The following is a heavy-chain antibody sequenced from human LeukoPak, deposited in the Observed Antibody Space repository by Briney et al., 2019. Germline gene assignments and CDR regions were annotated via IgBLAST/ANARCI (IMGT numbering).Heavy chain of an antibody. J-gene: IGHJ3*02. CDR2: IYYSGST. CDR3: ARVPTMIVVVPYAFDI. V-gene: IGHV4-30-4*01. Sequence: SETLSLTCTVSGGSISSGDYYWSWIRQPPGRGLEWIGYIYYSGSTYYNPSLKSRVTISVDTSKNQFSLKLSSVTAADTAVYYCARVPTMIVVVPYAFDIWGQGTMVTVSS. CDR1: GGSISSGDYY. D-gene: IGHD3-22*01.